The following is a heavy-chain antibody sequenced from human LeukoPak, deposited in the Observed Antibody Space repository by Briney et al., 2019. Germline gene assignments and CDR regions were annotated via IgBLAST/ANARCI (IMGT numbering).Heavy chain of an antibody. V-gene: IGHV1-18*01. CDR1: GYTLSSNG. Sequence: ASVKVSCKASGYTLSSNGISWVRQAPGQGLEWMGWISAYNGNTNYAQKLQGRVTMTTDTSTSTAYMELRSLTSDDTAVYYCAREETYYYDSSGVWFDPWGQGTLVTVSS. J-gene: IGHJ5*02. CDR2: ISAYNGNT. CDR3: AREETYYYDSSGVWFDP. D-gene: IGHD3-22*01.